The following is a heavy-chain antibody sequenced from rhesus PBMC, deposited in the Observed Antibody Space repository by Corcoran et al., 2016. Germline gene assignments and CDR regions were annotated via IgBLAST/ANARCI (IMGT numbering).Heavy chain of an antibody. V-gene: IGHV4-165*02. Sequence: QVQLQESGPGLVKPSETLSLTCAVSGGSISGYYWNWIRQPPGKRLEWIGYIGGSSGSTYYNPAHKSRVTISTDPSKNQFSLKLSSVTAADTAVYYCARNVGSWNTNTWGQGVLVTVSS. CDR2: IGGSSGST. D-gene: IGHD6-25*01. J-gene: IGHJ4*01. CDR3: ARNVGSWNTNT. CDR1: GGSISGYY.